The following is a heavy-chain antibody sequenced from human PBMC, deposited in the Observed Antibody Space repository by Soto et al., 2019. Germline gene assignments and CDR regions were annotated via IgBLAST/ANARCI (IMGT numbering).Heavy chain of an antibody. D-gene: IGHD1-26*01. V-gene: IGHV3-7*03. Sequence: PGGSLRLSCAASGFTFSTYWMSWVRQAPGKGLEWVANIKQDGSEKYYVDSVKGRFTISRDNAKNSLYLQMNSLRAEDTAVYYCARGGRRSGSYADAFDIWGQGTRVTVS. CDR3: ARGGRRSGSYADAFDI. CDR1: GFTFSTYW. CDR2: IKQDGSEK. J-gene: IGHJ3*02.